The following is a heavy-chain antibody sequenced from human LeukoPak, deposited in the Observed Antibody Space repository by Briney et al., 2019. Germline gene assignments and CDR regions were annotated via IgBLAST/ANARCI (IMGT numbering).Heavy chain of an antibody. CDR3: ARDPCSGGSCYSGY. V-gene: IGHV3-21*01. Sequence: PGGSLRLSCAASGFTFSSYSMNWVRQAPGKGLEWVSSISSSSSYIYYADSVKGRFTISRDNAKNSLYLQMNSLRAEDTAVYYCARDPCSGGSCYSGYWGQGTLVTVSS. J-gene: IGHJ4*02. CDR1: GFTFSSYS. D-gene: IGHD2-15*01. CDR2: ISSSSSYI.